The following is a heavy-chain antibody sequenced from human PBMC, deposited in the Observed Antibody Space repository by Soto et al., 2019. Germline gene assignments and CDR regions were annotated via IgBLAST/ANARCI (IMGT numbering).Heavy chain of an antibody. J-gene: IGHJ6*03. CDR3: ARDSCTSCLYNYYYYYYMDV. CDR1: GYTFTSYG. Sequence: DSVKVSCKASGYTFTSYGISWVRQAPGEGLEWLGWISAYNGNTNYAQKLQGRVTMTTDTSTSTAYMELRSLRSDDTAVYYCARDSCTSCLYNYYYYYYMDVWGKGTTVTVSS. CDR2: ISAYNGNT. D-gene: IGHD2-2*01. V-gene: IGHV1-18*01.